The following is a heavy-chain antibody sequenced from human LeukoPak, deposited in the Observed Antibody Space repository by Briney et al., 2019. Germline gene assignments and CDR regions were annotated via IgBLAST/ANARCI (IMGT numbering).Heavy chain of an antibody. CDR1: GFTFNSYA. CDR3: ARDRVGAIPYYFDY. D-gene: IGHD1-26*01. J-gene: IGHJ4*02. CDR2: ISGSGGST. V-gene: IGHV3-23*01. Sequence: GGSLRLSCAASGFTFNSYAMTWVRQAPGKGLEWVSAISGSGGSTYYADSVKGRFTISRDNSKNTLYLQMNSLRAEDTAVYYCARDRVGAIPYYFDYWGQGALVTVSS.